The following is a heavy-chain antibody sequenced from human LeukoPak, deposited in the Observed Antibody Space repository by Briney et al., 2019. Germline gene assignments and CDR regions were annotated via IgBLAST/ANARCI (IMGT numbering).Heavy chain of an antibody. CDR3: ARSRELLDFDT. V-gene: IGHV1-2*02. Sequence: GASVKVSCKTSGYTFSDYTIHWVRQAPGQGLEWMGWINPSSNAANYAQRFGGRVSLTRDTSISTADMVLTSLTSDDTGVYYCARSRELLDFDTWGQGTLVSVSS. CDR2: INPSSNAA. CDR1: GYTFSDYT. J-gene: IGHJ4*02. D-gene: IGHD3-10*01.